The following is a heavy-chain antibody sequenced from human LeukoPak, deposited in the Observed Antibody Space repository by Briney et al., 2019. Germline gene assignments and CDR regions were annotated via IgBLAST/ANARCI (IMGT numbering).Heavy chain of an antibody. CDR3: ARGDLGH. Sequence: GGSLRLSCAASGFAVRTAYMTWVRQSPGKGLEWVSSVFKDGVIFYGDSVKGRFTISRDSSKNTVYLQMNSLRTDDSAVYYCARGDLGHWGQGTLVTVSS. CDR1: GFAVRTAY. CDR2: VFKDGVI. J-gene: IGHJ4*02. D-gene: IGHD3/OR15-3a*01. V-gene: IGHV3-66*02.